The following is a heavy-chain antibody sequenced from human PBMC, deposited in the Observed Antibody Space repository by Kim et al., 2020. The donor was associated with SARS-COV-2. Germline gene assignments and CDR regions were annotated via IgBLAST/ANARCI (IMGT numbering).Heavy chain of an antibody. D-gene: IGHD6-6*01. CDR3: ARDPMGRGSSSKKGFDY. Sequence: SQTLSLTCAISGDSVSSNSAAWNWIRQSPSRGLEWLGRTYYRSKWYNDYAVSVKSRITINPDTSKNQFSLQLNSVTPEDTAVYYCARDPMGRGSSSKKGFDYWGQGTLVTVSS. CDR1: GDSVSSNSAA. V-gene: IGHV6-1*01. J-gene: IGHJ4*02. CDR2: TYYRSKWYN.